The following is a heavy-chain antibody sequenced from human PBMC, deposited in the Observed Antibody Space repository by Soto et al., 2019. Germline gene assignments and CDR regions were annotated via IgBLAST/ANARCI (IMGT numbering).Heavy chain of an antibody. CDR1: GFTFSSFA. J-gene: IGHJ4*02. D-gene: IGHD4-17*01. CDR2: ISGSGGST. CDR3: ARRTVTTYHYFDY. V-gene: IGHV3-23*01. Sequence: PGGSLRLSCAASGFTFSSFAMSWVRQAPGKGLDWVSAISGSGGSTYSADSVKGRFTISRDNAKNSLYLQMDSLRVEDTAVYYCARRTVTTYHYFDYWGQGTLVTVSS.